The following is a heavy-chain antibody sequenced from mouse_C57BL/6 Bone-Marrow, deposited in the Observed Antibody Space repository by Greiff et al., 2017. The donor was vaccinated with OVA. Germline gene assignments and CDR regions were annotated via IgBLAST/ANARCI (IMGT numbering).Heavy chain of an antibody. CDR3: VRSYYGSSNYAMDY. Sequence: EVKLVESGGGLVQPKGSLKLSCAASGFSFNTYAMNWVRQAPGKGLEWVARIRSKSNNYATYYADSVKDRFTISRDDSESMLYLQMNNLKTEDTAMYYCVRSYYGSSNYAMDYWGQGTSVTVSS. V-gene: IGHV10-1*01. J-gene: IGHJ4*01. D-gene: IGHD1-1*01. CDR1: GFSFNTYA. CDR2: IRSKSNNYAT.